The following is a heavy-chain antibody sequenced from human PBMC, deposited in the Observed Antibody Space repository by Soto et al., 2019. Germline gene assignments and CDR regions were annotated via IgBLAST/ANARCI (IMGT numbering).Heavy chain of an antibody. V-gene: IGHV4-39*01. CDR1: GGSISTSGSY. CDR3: ARLRLVRGVPA. Sequence: QLHLQESGPGRVKPSETLSLTCSVSGGSISTSGSYRGWVRQAPEKGSEWIGGAYYVGTSNYNPSLQRRVAISVDTSKNQFSLKLTSVTAADTAVYYCARLRLVRGVPAWGQGTLVTVSS. D-gene: IGHD3-10*01. J-gene: IGHJ5*02. CDR2: AYYVGTS.